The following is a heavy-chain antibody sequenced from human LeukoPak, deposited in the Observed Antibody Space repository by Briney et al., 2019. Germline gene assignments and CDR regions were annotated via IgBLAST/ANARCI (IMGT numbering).Heavy chain of an antibody. CDR1: GFTVNSKY. J-gene: IGHJ4*02. D-gene: IGHD1-26*01. CDR3: AKGSGSYPGYYFDY. Sequence: GGSLRLSCAASGFTVNSKYMSWVRQAPGTGLEWVSAISGSGGSTYYADSVKGRFTISRDNSKNTLYLQMNSLRAEDTAVYYCAKGSGSYPGYYFDYWGQGTLVTVSS. CDR2: ISGSGGST. V-gene: IGHV3-23*01.